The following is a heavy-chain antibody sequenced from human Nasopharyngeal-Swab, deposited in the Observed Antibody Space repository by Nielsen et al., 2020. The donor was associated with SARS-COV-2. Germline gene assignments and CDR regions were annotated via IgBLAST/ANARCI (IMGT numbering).Heavy chain of an antibody. CDR2: ISWNSGSI. CDR1: TFDVYA. D-gene: IGHD6-13*01. Sequence: TFDVYAMSGDLRAQRISQKRKSAISWNSGSIGYADSVKGRFTISRDNAKNSLYLQMNSLRAEDTALYYCAKDSGSSSWSYWGQGTLVTVSS. J-gene: IGHJ4*02. V-gene: IGHV3-9*01. CDR3: AKDSGSSSWSY.